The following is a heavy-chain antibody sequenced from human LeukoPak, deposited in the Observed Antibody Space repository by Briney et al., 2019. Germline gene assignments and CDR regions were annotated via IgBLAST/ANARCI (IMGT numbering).Heavy chain of an antibody. D-gene: IGHD3-22*01. Sequence: GGSLRLSCAASGFTVSGNYMNWVRQAPEKGLEWVSVIYSDGSTYYADSVKGRFTVSRDNSKNTLYLQMNSLRAEDTAVYYCAGSSAVRGVFDYWGQGTLVTVSS. CDR3: AGSSAVRGVFDY. CDR2: IYSDGST. CDR1: GFTVSGNY. V-gene: IGHV3-53*01. J-gene: IGHJ4*02.